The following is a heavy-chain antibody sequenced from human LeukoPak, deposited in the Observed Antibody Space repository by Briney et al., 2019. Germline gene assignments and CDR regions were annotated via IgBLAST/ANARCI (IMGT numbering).Heavy chain of an antibody. CDR2: IYPGDSDT. CDR1: GYSFTSYW. Sequence: GESLKISCKGSGYSFTSYWIGWVRQMPGKGLEWMGIIYPGDSDTRYSPSFQGQVTISADKSISTAYLQWSSLKASDTAMYYCARHAIAAAGTQENNCFDPGGKGTLVTVSS. CDR3: ARHAIAAAGTQENNCFDP. V-gene: IGHV5-51*01. D-gene: IGHD6-13*01. J-gene: IGHJ5*02.